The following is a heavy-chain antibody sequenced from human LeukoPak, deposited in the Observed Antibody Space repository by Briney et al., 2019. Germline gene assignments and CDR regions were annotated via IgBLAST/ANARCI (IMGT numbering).Heavy chain of an antibody. CDR1: GGSFSGYY. CDR2: INHSGST. V-gene: IGHV4-34*01. Sequence: SETLSLTYAVYGGSFSGYYWSWIRQPPGKGLEWIGEINHSGSTNYNPSLKSRVTISVDTSKNQFSLKLSSVTAADTAVYYCARGRVQTTVTRRVYFQHWGQGTLVTVSS. J-gene: IGHJ1*01. D-gene: IGHD4-17*01. CDR3: ARGRVQTTVTRRVYFQH.